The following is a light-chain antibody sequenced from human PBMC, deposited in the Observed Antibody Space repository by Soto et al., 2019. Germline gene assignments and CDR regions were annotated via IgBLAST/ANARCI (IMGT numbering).Light chain of an antibody. Sequence: EIEMTHSPPTLSVSPVERTPLXCRASRSFNIHLAWYQQKPGQAPRLLIYGASARATGIPAKFSGSGSGTEFTLTITRLEPEDFAVFYCQQYKNWPLWTFGHGSKV. J-gene: IGKJ1*01. CDR3: QQYKNWPLWT. V-gene: IGKV3D-15*01. CDR2: GAS. CDR1: RSFNIH.